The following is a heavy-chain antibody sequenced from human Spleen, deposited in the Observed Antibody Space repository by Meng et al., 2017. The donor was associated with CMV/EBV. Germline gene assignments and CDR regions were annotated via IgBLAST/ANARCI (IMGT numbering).Heavy chain of an antibody. V-gene: IGHV3-20*04. J-gene: IGHJ4*02. Sequence: GESLKISCAASGFTFSSYWMSWVRQAPGKGLEWVSGVNWNGGSTGYADSVKGRFTISRDNAKNFLYLQMNSLRPEDTALYYCARDYMGGTYHGYFDYWGQGALVTVSS. CDR2: VNWNGGST. D-gene: IGHD1-26*01. CDR1: GFTFSSYW. CDR3: ARDYMGGTYHGYFDY.